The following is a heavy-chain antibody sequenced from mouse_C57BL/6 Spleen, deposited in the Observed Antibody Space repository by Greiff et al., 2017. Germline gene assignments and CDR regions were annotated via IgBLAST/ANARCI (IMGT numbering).Heavy chain of an antibody. V-gene: IGHV1-47*01. CDR3: ALTGTREYYGMDY. D-gene: IGHD4-1*01. CDR2: FHPYNDDT. CDR1: GYTFTTYP. Sequence: QVQLKESGAELVKPGASVKMSCKASGYTFTTYPIEWMKQNHGQSLEWIGNFHPYNDDTKYNEKFKGKATLTVEQSSSTVYLELSRLTSDDSAVYYCALTGTREYYGMDYWGQGTSVTVSS. J-gene: IGHJ4*01.